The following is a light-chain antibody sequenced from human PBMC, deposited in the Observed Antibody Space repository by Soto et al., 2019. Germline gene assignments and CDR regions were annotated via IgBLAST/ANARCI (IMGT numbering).Light chain of an antibody. J-gene: IGLJ1*01. Sequence: QSALTQPASVSGSPGQSITISCTGTSSDVGGYNYVSWYQQHPGKAPKLMIYEVNNGPSGVSNRFSGSKSGNVASLTISGLQAEDEADYYCNSYTSSITYVFGPGTKVTVL. CDR3: NSYTSSITYV. CDR2: EVN. V-gene: IGLV2-14*01. CDR1: SSDVGGYNY.